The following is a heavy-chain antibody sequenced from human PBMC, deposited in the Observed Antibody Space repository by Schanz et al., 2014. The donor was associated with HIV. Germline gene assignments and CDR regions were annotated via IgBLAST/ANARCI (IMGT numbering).Heavy chain of an antibody. CDR3: ASGRFDTVIWWGDAFLI. Sequence: QVQLVQSGAEGRKPGSSVKVSCKASGGIFSYHAINWVRQAPGQGLEWMGGIIPIFATPNYAQKFQGRVTITADESTSTAYMELSSLRSEDTAVYYCASGRFDTVIWWGDAFLIWGRGTMVTVSS. CDR2: IIPIFATP. J-gene: IGHJ3*02. V-gene: IGHV1-69*01. D-gene: IGHD5-18*01. CDR1: GGIFSYHA.